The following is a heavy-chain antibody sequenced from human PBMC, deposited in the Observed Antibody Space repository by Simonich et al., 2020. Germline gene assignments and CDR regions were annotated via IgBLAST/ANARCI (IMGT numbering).Heavy chain of an antibody. CDR1: GYTFTSYG. D-gene: IGHD2-15*01. J-gene: IGHJ4*02. V-gene: IGHV1-18*01. CDR2: ISAYNGKT. Sequence: QVQLVQSGAEVKKPGASVKVSCKASGYTFTSYGISWVRQAPGQGLEWMGRISAYNGKTNYAQKLQGRVTMTTDTSTSTAYMELRSLRSDDTAVYYCARASRGTWWYYYFDYWGQGTLVTVSS. CDR3: ARASRGTWWYYYFDY.